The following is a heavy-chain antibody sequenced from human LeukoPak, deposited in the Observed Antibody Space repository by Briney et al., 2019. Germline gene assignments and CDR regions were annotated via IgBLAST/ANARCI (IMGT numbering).Heavy chain of an antibody. D-gene: IGHD3-10*01. J-gene: IGHJ4*02. CDR1: AFTFTTYA. Sequence: GRCLRPSCAASAFTFTTYAFHWVSQLPGKGMEWLAVISPDGNRKYYADSVRGRFTISRDNSKDTVYLQMNSLRPDDTAVFYCAGDHYYQNYFDSWGQGGLVTVSS. V-gene: IGHV3-30-3*01. CDR3: AGDHYYQNYFDS. CDR2: ISPDGNRK.